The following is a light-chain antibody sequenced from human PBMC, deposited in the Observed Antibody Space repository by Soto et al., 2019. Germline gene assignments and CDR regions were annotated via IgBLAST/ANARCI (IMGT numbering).Light chain of an antibody. Sequence: DIQMTQSPSTLSGSVGDRVTITCRASQTISSWLAWYQQKPGKAPKLLIYKASTLKSGVPSRFSGSGSETEFTLTISSLQPDDFATYYCQHNNSYSEAFGQGTKVDIK. J-gene: IGKJ1*01. V-gene: IGKV1-5*03. CDR1: QTISSW. CDR2: KAS. CDR3: QHNNSYSEA.